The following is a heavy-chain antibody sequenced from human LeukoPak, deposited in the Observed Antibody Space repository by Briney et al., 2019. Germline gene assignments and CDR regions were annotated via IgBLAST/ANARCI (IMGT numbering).Heavy chain of an antibody. CDR3: AKDPGGYCSGGSCPGY. CDR1: GFTFSSYA. D-gene: IGHD2-15*01. J-gene: IGHJ4*02. CDR2: ISGSGGST. V-gene: IGHV3-23*01. Sequence: PGGSLRLSCAASGFTFSSYAVSWVRQAPGKGLEWVSAISGSGGSTYYADSVKGRFTISRDNSKNTLYLQMNSLRAEDTAVYYCAKDPGGYCSGGSCPGYWGQGTLVTVSS.